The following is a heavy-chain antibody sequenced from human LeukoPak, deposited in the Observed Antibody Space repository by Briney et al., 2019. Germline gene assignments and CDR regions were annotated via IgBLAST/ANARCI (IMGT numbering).Heavy chain of an antibody. J-gene: IGHJ4*02. D-gene: IGHD4-17*01. V-gene: IGHV4-38-2*02. Sequence: SETLSLTCVVSGYSISSGYYWGWIRQPPGKGLEWIGSIYHSGSTYYNPSLKSRVTISVDKSKNQFSLKLSSVTAADTAVYYCAREAFAVTPFDYWGQGTLVTVSS. CDR1: GYSISSGYY. CDR3: AREAFAVTPFDY. CDR2: IYHSGST.